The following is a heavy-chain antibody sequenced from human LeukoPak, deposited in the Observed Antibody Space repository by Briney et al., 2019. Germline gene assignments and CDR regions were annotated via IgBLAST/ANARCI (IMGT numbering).Heavy chain of an antibody. CDR1: GGSISTYY. V-gene: IGHV4-59*01. CDR3: AREVIATAGYDY. J-gene: IGHJ4*02. Sequence: SETLSLTCTVSGGSISTYYWSWMRQPPGRGLEWIGYIYYSGSTNHNPSLQSRVTISVDTSKNQFSLRLSSVTAADTAVCYCAREVIATAGYDYWGQGTLVTVSS. D-gene: IGHD6-13*01. CDR2: IYYSGST.